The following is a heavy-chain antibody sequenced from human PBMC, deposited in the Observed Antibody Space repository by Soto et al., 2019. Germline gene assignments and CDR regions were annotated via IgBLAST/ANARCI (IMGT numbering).Heavy chain of an antibody. D-gene: IGHD3-10*01. CDR3: ARGGTPSSGCDC. V-gene: IGHV1-69*06. CDR2: IIPIFGTA. Sequence: VASVKVSCKASGGTFSSYAISWVRQAPGQGLEWMGGIIPIFGTANYAQKFQGRVTITADKSTSTAYMELSSLRSEDTAVYYCARGGTPSSGCDCWGQGTLVTVSS. J-gene: IGHJ4*02. CDR1: GGTFSSYA.